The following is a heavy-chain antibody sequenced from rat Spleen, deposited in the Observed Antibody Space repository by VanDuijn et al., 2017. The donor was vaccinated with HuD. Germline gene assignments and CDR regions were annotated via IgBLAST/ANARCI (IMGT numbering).Heavy chain of an antibody. CDR1: GFTYSNYV. CDR3: ASQNWELWYFDF. V-gene: IGHV5S13*01. Sequence: EVQLVESGGGLVQPGRSLKLSCAASGFTYSNYVMAWVRQAPTKGLEWVASISTGGGNTYYRDSVKGRFTISRDNAKNTLYLQMDSLRSEDTATYYCASQNWELWYFDFWGPGTMVTVSS. D-gene: IGHD5-1*01. CDR2: ISTGGGNT. J-gene: IGHJ1*01.